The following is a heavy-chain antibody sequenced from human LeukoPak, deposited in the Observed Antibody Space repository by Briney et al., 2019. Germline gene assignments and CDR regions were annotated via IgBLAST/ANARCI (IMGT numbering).Heavy chain of an antibody. D-gene: IGHD6-13*01. V-gene: IGHV1-2*02. CDR1: GYTFTGYY. J-gene: IGHJ6*03. CDR3: SRVGRSRSNYYMDV. CDR2: INPNTGGT. Sequence: ASVKVSCKASGYTFTGYYMHWVRQAPGQGLEWMGWINPNTGGTNYARKFQGRVTMTRDTSISTAYMDLSRLRSDDTAVYYCSRVGRSRSNYYMDVWGEGTTVTISS.